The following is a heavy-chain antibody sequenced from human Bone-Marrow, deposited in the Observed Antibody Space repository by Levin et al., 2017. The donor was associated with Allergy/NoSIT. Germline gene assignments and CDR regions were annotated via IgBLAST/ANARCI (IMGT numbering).Heavy chain of an antibody. CDR2: ISKDGSNE. Sequence: TGGSLRLSCAASGFTFSNYAMHWVRQAPGKGLEWVAVISKDGSNEYYADSVRGRFTISRDNAKNTLYVQMNSLRAEDTAVYYCARCRFGSGSDICYYGMDVWGQGSPVTVSS. V-gene: IGHV3-30-3*01. D-gene: IGHD3-10*01. CDR3: ARCRFGSGSDICYYGMDV. J-gene: IGHJ6*02. CDR1: GFTFSNYA.